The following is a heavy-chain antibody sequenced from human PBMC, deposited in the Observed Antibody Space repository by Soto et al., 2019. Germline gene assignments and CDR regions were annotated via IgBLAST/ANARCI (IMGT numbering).Heavy chain of an antibody. CDR3: ARHPGYYDVLTGYSTYYFDY. V-gene: IGHV4-59*08. D-gene: IGHD3-9*01. CDR2: IYYRGNT. J-gene: IGHJ4*02. Sequence: QVQLQESGPGLVKPSETLSLTCTVSGGSISTYYWSWIRQPPGKGLEWIGYIYYRGNTNYNPSFKSRVTISLDTSRNQFPRRLSSVTAADTAVYYCARHPGYYDVLTGYSTYYFDYWGQGTLVTVSS. CDR1: GGSISTYY.